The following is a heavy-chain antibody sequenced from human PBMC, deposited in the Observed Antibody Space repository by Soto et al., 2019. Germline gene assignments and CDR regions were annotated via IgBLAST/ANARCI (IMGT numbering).Heavy chain of an antibody. CDR2: IKQDGSEK. CDR1: GFTFSSYW. V-gene: IGHV3-7*01. CDR3: ARVLSRSGYSYGWQELDAFDI. D-gene: IGHD5-18*01. J-gene: IGHJ3*02. Sequence: GGSLRLSCAASGFTFSSYWMSWVRQAPGKGLEWVANIKQDGSEKYYVDSVKGRFTISRDNAKNSLYLQMNSLRAEDTAVYYCARVLSRSGYSYGWQELDAFDIWGQGTMVTVSS.